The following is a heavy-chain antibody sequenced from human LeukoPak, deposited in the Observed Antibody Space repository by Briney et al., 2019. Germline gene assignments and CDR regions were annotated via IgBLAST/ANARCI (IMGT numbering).Heavy chain of an antibody. CDR2: ISSSGSTI. CDR3: ARDGSIAAAGGMDV. CDR1: LFTFSSYQ. Sequence: PGRALRLSCAASLFTFSSYQINWVRQAPGKGLEWVSYISSSGSTIYFADSLSGRFTISRDNAKNSLYLQMNSLRAEDTAVYYCARDGSIAAAGGMDVWGKGTTVTVSS. D-gene: IGHD6-13*01. V-gene: IGHV3-48*03. J-gene: IGHJ6*04.